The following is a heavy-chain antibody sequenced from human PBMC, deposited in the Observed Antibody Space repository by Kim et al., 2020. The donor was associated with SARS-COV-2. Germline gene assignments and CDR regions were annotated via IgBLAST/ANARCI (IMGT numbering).Heavy chain of an antibody. Sequence: GGSLRLSCAASGFTFSSYAMHWVRQAPGKGLEWVAVISYDGSNKYYADSVKGRFTISRDNSKNTLYLQMNSLRAEDTAVYYCARDVVTMIVVVITYFDYWGQGTLVTVSS. V-gene: IGHV3-30-3*01. D-gene: IGHD3-22*01. J-gene: IGHJ4*02. CDR1: GFTFSSYA. CDR3: ARDVVTMIVVVITYFDY. CDR2: ISYDGSNK.